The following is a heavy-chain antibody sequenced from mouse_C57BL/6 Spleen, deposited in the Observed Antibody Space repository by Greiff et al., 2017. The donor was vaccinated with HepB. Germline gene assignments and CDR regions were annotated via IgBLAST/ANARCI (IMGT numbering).Heavy chain of an antibody. CDR3: AREGYDYDGYDAMDY. CDR2: IYPGSGNT. D-gene: IGHD2-4*01. CDR1: GYSFTSYY. Sequence: VKLQESGPELVKPGASVKISCKASGYSFTSYYIHWVKQRPGQGLEWIGWIYPGSGNTKYNEKFKGKATLTADTSSSTAYMQLSSLTSEDSAVYYCAREGYDYDGYDAMDYWGQGTSVTVSS. J-gene: IGHJ4*01. V-gene: IGHV1-66*01.